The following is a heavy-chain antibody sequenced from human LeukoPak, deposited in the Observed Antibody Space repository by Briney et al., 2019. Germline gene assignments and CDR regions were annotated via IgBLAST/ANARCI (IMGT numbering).Heavy chain of an antibody. D-gene: IGHD3-10*01. V-gene: IGHV4-59*01. Sequence: SETLSLTCTVSGGSISSYYWSWIRQPPGKGLEWIGYIYYSGSTNYNPSLKSRVTISVDTSKNQFSLKLSSVTAADTAVYYCARDIRKEGYYGSGSYGEYNWFDPWGQGTLVTVSS. CDR2: IYYSGST. J-gene: IGHJ5*02. CDR3: ARDIRKEGYYGSGSYGEYNWFDP. CDR1: GGSISSYY.